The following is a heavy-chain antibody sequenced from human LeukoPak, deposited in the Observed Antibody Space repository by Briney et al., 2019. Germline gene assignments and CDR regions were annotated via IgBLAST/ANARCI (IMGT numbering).Heavy chain of an antibody. J-gene: IGHJ4*02. CDR2: IYPGDSDT. Sequence: GESLKISCKGSGYSFTNYWIGWVRQVPGKGLEWMGIIYPGDSDTRYSPSFQGQVTISADKSITTAYLQWSSLKASDTAMYYCVRPMGYCSVATCYPSHFDFWGQGTLVTVSS. V-gene: IGHV5-51*01. CDR3: VRPMGYCSVATCYPSHFDF. CDR1: GYSFTNYW. D-gene: IGHD2-15*01.